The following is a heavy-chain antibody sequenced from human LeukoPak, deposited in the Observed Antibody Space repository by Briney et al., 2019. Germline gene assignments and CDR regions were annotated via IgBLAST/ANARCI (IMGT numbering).Heavy chain of an antibody. CDR1: GGSISSGDYY. Sequence: SETLSLTCTVSGGSISSGDYYWSWIRQPPGKGLEWIGYIYYSGSTYYNPSLKSRVTISVDTSKNQSSLKLSSVTAADTAVYYCATANFDCSGGSCYSYYFDYWGQGTLVTVSS. J-gene: IGHJ4*02. CDR2: IYYSGST. D-gene: IGHD2-15*01. V-gene: IGHV4-30-4*01. CDR3: ATANFDCSGGSCYSYYFDY.